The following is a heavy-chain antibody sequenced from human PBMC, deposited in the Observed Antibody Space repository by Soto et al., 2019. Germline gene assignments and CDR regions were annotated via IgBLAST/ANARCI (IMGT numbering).Heavy chain of an antibody. CDR3: ARDRYSTSSDMLDY. J-gene: IGHJ4*02. D-gene: IGHD6-6*01. Sequence: GGSLGLSCAASGFTFSLFGMHWVRQAPGKGLEWVAVTWYDGSHKYYADSVKGRFTISRDNSKNTLYLQMNSLRAEDTAVYYCARDRYSTSSDMLDYWGQGTLVTVSS. V-gene: IGHV3-33*01. CDR2: TWYDGSHK. CDR1: GFTFSLFG.